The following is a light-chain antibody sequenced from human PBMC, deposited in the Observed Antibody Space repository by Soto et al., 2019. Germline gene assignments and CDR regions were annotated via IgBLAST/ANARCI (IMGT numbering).Light chain of an antibody. V-gene: IGKV3-15*01. Sequence: ETVMTHSPPTLSLSQGGRATSSCRAIQGFGATLAWYQQKPGQAPRLLIHGASTRATGFPARFSGSGSGTDFTLTISSLQSEDFAIYYCQQYNNWPWTFGQGTKVEIK. CDR1: QGFGAT. J-gene: IGKJ1*01. CDR3: QQYNNWPWT. CDR2: GAS.